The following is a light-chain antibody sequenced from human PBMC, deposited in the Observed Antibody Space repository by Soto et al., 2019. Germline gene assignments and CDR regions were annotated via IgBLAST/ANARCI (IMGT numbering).Light chain of an antibody. CDR1: QSVSSSY. CDR2: GAS. Sequence: ILLTQSPGTLSLSPGERATLSCRASQSVSSSYLAWYQQKPGQAPRLIIYGASSRANGIPDRFSGSGSGTDFTLTISRLEPEDFATYYCQQYGSSHSWTFGQGTKVDIK. V-gene: IGKV3-20*01. CDR3: QQYGSSHSWT. J-gene: IGKJ1*01.